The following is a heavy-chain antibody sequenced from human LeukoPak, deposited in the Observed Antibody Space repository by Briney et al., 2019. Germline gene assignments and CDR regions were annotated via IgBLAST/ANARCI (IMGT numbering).Heavy chain of an antibody. J-gene: IGHJ6*02. Sequence: GGSLRLSCAASGFTFSDYYLSWLRQAPGKGLEWVSYISPTGSSIYFADSVKGRFTISRDNAKNSLYLQMNSLRAEDTAVYYCARGHYGLDVWGQGTTVIVSS. CDR1: GFTFSDYY. CDR3: ARGHYGLDV. CDR2: ISPTGSSI. V-gene: IGHV3-11*01.